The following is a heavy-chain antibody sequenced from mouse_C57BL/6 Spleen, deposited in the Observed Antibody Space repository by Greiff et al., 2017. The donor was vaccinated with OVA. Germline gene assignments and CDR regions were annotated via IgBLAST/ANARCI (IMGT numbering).Heavy chain of an antibody. Sequence: QVQLKQSGAELVRPGTSVKVSCKASGYAFTNYLIEWVKQRPGQGLEWIGVINPGSGGTNYNEKFKGKATLTADKSSSTAYMQLSSLTSEDSAVYFCARSYDYVYAMDYWGQGTSVTVSS. CDR3: ARSYDYVYAMDY. CDR1: GYAFTNYL. V-gene: IGHV1-54*01. CDR2: INPGSGGT. D-gene: IGHD2-4*01. J-gene: IGHJ4*01.